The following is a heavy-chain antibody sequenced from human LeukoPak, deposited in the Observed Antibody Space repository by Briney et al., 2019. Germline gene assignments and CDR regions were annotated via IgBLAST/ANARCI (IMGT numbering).Heavy chain of an antibody. Sequence: GGSLRLSCAASGFTFYDYAMHWVRQAPGKGLEWVSGISWNSGSIGYADSVKGRFTISRDNAKNSLYQQMNSLRAEDTALYYCAKDTFHMATHYFDYWGQGTLVTVSS. CDR1: GFTFYDYA. V-gene: IGHV3-9*01. CDR3: AKDTFHMATHYFDY. CDR2: ISWNSGSI. J-gene: IGHJ4*02. D-gene: IGHD3-3*02.